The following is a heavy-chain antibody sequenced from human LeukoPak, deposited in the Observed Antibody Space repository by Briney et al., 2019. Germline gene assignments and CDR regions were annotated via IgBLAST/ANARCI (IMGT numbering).Heavy chain of an antibody. CDR1: GFTFDDYG. D-gene: IGHD3-22*01. CDR2: INWNGGST. CDR3: ARDHYYDSSGYYYPRFDY. V-gene: IGHV3-20*04. Sequence: PGGSLRLSCAASGFTFDDYGMSWVRQAPGKGLEWVSGINWNGGSTGYADSVKGRFTISRDNAKNSLYLQMNSLRAEDTALYYCARDHYYDSSGYYYPRFDYWGQGTLVTVSS. J-gene: IGHJ4*02.